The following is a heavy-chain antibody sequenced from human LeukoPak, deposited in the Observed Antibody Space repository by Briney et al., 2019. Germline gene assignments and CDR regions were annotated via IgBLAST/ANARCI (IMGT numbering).Heavy chain of an antibody. D-gene: IGHD2-2*02. Sequence: ASVKVSCKASGYTFTGYYMHWVRQAPGQGLEWMGWINPNSGGTNYAQKFQGRVTMTRDTSISTAYMELSRLRSDDTAVYYCARDLRSPDQLLYYKWFDPWGQGTLVTVSS. V-gene: IGHV1-2*02. CDR2: INPNSGGT. J-gene: IGHJ5*02. CDR1: GYTFTGYY. CDR3: ARDLRSPDQLLYYKWFDP.